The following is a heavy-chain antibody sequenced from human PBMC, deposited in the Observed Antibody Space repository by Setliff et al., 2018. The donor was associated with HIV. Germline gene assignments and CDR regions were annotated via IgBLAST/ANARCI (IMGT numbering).Heavy chain of an antibody. CDR2: IYHDGTT. CDR1: GGSIRDYY. D-gene: IGHD6-19*01. V-gene: IGHV4-4*07. J-gene: IGHJ5*01. CDR3: AGHPVTSGWLSLNWFDP. Sequence: SETLSLTCRVSGGSIRDYYWNWIRQPAGKGLEWIGSIYHDGTTHYRSSLRSRAAISIDTSKSQISLKVRSVTAADTAVYFCAGHPVTSGWLSLNWFDPWGQGILVTVSS.